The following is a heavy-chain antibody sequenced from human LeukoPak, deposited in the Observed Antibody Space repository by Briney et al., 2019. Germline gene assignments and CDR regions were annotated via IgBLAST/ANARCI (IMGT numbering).Heavy chain of an antibody. D-gene: IGHD2-2*02. CDR2: IKQDGSEK. Sequence: PGGSLRLSCAASGFTFSSYWMSWVRQAPGKGLEWVANIKQDGSEKYYVDSVKGRFTISRDNAKNSLYLQMNSLRAEDTAVYYCTRAMVVVVPAAILGYYYMDVWGKGTTVTVSS. CDR3: TRAMVVVVPAAILGYYYMDV. J-gene: IGHJ6*03. CDR1: GFTFSSYW. V-gene: IGHV3-7*01.